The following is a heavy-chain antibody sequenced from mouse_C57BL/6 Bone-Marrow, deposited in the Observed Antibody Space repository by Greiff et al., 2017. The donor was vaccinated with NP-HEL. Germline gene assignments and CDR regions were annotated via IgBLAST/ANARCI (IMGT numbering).Heavy chain of an antibody. Sequence: VQRVESGPGLVQPSQSLSITCTVSGFSLTSYGVHWVRQSPGKGLEWLGVIWSGGSTDYNAAFISRLSISKDNSKSQVFFKMNSLQADDTAIYYCARPSQLSWFAYWGQGTLVTVSA. J-gene: IGHJ3*01. V-gene: IGHV2-2*01. CDR2: IWSGGST. CDR3: ARPSQLSWFAY. CDR1: GFSLTSYG.